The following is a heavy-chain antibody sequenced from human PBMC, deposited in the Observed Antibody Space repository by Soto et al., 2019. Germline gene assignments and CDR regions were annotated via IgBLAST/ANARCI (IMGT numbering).Heavy chain of an antibody. CDR1: GGSSSSSNW. CDR2: IYHSGST. Sequence: QVQLQESGPGLVKPSGTLSLTCAVSGGSSSSSNWWSWVRQPPGKGLEWIGEIYHSGSTNSNPSRKSRVTLSVDQSKNQFPLKPSSVPDADTAVYYCARARRYSSSWPPNAVPSGWFDPWGQGTLVAVSS. J-gene: IGHJ5*02. V-gene: IGHV4-4*02. D-gene: IGHD6-13*01. CDR3: ARARRYSSSWPPNAVPSGWFDP.